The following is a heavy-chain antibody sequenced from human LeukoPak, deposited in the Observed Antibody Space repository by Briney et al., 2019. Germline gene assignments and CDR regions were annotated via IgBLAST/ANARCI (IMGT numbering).Heavy chain of an antibody. Sequence: GGSLRLSCAASGFTFSSYGMHWVRQAPGKGLEWVAVTSSDLNVKLYADSVKGRFTVSRDNSRNTLYLQMNSLRAEDTAVYYCAKDAGILGVAPGDYWGQGTLVTVSS. J-gene: IGHJ4*02. V-gene: IGHV3-33*05. D-gene: IGHD6-19*01. CDR1: GFTFSSYG. CDR3: AKDAGILGVAPGDY. CDR2: TSSDLNVK.